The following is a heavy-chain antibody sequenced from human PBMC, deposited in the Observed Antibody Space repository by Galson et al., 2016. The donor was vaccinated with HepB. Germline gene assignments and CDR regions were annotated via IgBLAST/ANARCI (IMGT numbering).Heavy chain of an antibody. CDR3: THTHYGDYGGFFDY. CDR1: GFSFSTSGVG. V-gene: IGHV2-5*01. D-gene: IGHD4-17*01. Sequence: PALVKPTQTLTLTCTFSGFSFSTSGVGVAWIRQPPGQALEWLALIYWNDDKRYSPSLKNRLTITKDTSKKQVVLTMTNMDPVDTATYYCTHTHYGDYGGFFDYWGQGTLVTVSS. CDR2: IYWNDDK. J-gene: IGHJ4*02.